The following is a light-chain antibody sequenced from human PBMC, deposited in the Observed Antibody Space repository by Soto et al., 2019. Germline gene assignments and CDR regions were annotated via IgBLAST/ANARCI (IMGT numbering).Light chain of an antibody. Sequence: EIVLTQSPGTLSLSPRESATLSCRASQSVDNNYVAWYQQKPGQAPTLLIHGASYRAAGIPDRFSGSGSGTDFTLTISRLEPEDFAVFHCHQYGNSPFTFGQGTQLEI. J-gene: IGKJ2*01. CDR2: GAS. V-gene: IGKV3-20*01. CDR1: QSVDNNY. CDR3: HQYGNSPFT.